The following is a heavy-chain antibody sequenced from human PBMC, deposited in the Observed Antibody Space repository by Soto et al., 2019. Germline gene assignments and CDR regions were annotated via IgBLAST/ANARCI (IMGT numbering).Heavy chain of an antibody. CDR2: IDGSGGIT. D-gene: IGHD3-10*01. Sequence: QLLQSGGGLVQPGGPLTLSCAASGVTFGATDRSWVHQAPGQGLECVSTIDGSGGITHYADSVKGRFTISRDTSSNTVYLQMNRRGGDDTALYYCVTNSGWFHTWGQGALVTVSS. V-gene: IGHV3-23*01. J-gene: IGHJ5*02. CDR3: VTNSGWFHT. CDR1: GVTFGATD.